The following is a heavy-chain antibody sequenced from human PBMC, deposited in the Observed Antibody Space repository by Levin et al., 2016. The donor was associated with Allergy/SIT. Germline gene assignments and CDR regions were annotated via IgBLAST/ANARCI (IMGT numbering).Heavy chain of an antibody. V-gene: IGHV1-18*01. D-gene: IGHD3-3*01. Sequence: ASVKVSCKASGYTFTSYGISWVRQAPGQGLEWMGWISAYNGNTNYAQKLQGRVTMTTDTSTSTAYMELRSLRSDDTAVYYCARPVLRFLENYGMDVWGQGTTVTVSS. CDR1: GYTFTSYG. CDR2: ISAYNGNT. CDR3: ARPVLRFLENYGMDV. J-gene: IGHJ6*02.